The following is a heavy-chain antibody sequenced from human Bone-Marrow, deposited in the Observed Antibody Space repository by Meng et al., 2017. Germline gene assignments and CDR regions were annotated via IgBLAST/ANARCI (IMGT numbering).Heavy chain of an antibody. Sequence: ASVKVSCKASGYTFTSYAMNWGRQAPGQGLEWMGWINTNTGNPTYAQGFTGRFVFSLDTSVSTAYLQISSLKAEDTAVYYCARGPPTYYYDSSGYYWADYFDYWGQGTLVTVSS. V-gene: IGHV7-4-1*02. CDR1: GYTFTSYA. CDR2: INTNTGNP. J-gene: IGHJ4*02. CDR3: ARGPPTYYYDSSGYYWADYFDY. D-gene: IGHD3-22*01.